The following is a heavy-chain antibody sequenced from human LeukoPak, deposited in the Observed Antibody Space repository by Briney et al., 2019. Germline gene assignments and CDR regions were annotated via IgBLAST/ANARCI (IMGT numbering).Heavy chain of an antibody. J-gene: IGHJ4*02. CDR2: ISWNSGSI. Sequence: GGSLRLSCAASGFTFDDYATHWVRQAPGKGLEWVSGISWNSGSIGYADSVKGRFTISRDNAKNSLYLQMNSLRAEDTALYYCAKDEWLRFLGGFDYWGQGTLVTVSS. V-gene: IGHV3-9*01. D-gene: IGHD5-12*01. CDR1: GFTFDDYA. CDR3: AKDEWLRFLGGFDY.